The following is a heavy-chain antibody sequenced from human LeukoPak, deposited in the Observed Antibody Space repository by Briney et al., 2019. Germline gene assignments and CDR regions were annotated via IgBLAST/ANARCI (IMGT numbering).Heavy chain of an antibody. Sequence: PGGSLRLSCTASGFTFGDYAMCWVRQAPGKGLEWVGFIRSKAYGGTTEYAASVKGRITISRDDSKSIVYLQLNSLKTEDTAVYYCTRDGPEVDYWGQGTLVTVSS. J-gene: IGHJ4*02. CDR1: GFTFGDYA. CDR2: IRSKAYGGTT. V-gene: IGHV3-49*04. CDR3: TRDGPEVDY.